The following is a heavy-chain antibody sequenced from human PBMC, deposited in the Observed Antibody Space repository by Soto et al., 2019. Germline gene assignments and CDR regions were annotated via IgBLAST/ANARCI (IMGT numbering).Heavy chain of an antibody. CDR2: IDPSDSYT. CDR3: ARRPRYDPNENYYYYGMDV. Sequence: PGESLKISCKGSGYSFTSYWISWVRQMPGKGLEWMGRIDPSDSYTNYSPSFQGHVTISADKSISTAYLQWSSLKASDTAMYYCARRPRYDPNENYYYYGMDVWGQGTTVTVSS. D-gene: IGHD3-9*01. J-gene: IGHJ6*02. V-gene: IGHV5-10-1*01. CDR1: GYSFTSYW.